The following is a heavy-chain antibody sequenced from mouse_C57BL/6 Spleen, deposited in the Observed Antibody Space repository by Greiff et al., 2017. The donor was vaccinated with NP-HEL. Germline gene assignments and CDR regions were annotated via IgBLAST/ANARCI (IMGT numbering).Heavy chain of an antibody. CDR2: IYWDDDK. J-gene: IGHJ1*03. V-gene: IGHV8-12*01. Sequence: QVTLKESGPGILQSSQTLSLTCSFSGFSLSTSGMGVSWIRQPSGKGLEWLAHIYWDDDKRYNPSLKSRLTISKDTSRNQVFLKITSVDTADTSTYYCSRRKLTGPHWYFDVWGTGTTVTVSS. D-gene: IGHD4-1*01. CDR1: GFSLSTSGMG. CDR3: SRRKLTGPHWYFDV.